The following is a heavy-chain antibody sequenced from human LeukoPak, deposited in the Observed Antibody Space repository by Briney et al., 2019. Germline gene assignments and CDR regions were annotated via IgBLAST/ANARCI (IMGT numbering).Heavy chain of an antibody. CDR2: INSDGSST. CDR1: GFTFSSYW. CDR3: AREPSGGSPNGGDY. V-gene: IGHV3-74*01. D-gene: IGHD1-26*01. J-gene: IGHJ4*02. Sequence: GGSLRLSCAASGFTFSSYWMRWVRQAPGKGLVWVSRINSDGSSTSYADSVKGRFTISRDNAKNTLYLQMNSLRAEDTAVYYCAREPSGGSPNGGDYWGQGTLVTVSS.